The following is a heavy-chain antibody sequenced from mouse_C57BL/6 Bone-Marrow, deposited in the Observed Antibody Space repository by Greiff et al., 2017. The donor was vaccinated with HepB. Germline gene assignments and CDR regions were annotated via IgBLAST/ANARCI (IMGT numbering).Heavy chain of an antibody. Sequence: EVMLVESGGGLVKPGGSLKLSCAASGFTFSDYGMHWVRQAPEKGLEWVAYISSGSSTIYYADTVKGRFTISRDNAKNTLFLQMPSLRSEDTAMYYCARTSMITKGGFAYWGQGTLVTVSA. V-gene: IGHV5-17*01. J-gene: IGHJ3*01. CDR3: ARTSMITKGGFAY. CDR1: GFTFSDYG. CDR2: ISSGSSTI. D-gene: IGHD2-4*01.